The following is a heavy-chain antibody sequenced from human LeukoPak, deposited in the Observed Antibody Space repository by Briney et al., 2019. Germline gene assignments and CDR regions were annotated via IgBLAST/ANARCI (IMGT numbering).Heavy chain of an antibody. CDR3: ARWYQRRGYFDY. CDR1: GGSFSGYY. CDR2: ISSSGSTI. V-gene: IGHV3-11*01. Sequence: LSLTCAVYGGSFSGYYWSWIRQPPGKGLEWVSYISSSGSTIYYADSVKGRFTISRDNAKNSLYLQMNSLRAEDTAVYYCARWYQRRGYFDYWGQGTLVTVSS. J-gene: IGHJ4*02. D-gene: IGHD2-2*01.